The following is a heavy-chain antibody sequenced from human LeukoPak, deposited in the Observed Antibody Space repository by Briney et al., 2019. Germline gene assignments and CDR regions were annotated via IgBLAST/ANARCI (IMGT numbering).Heavy chain of an antibody. J-gene: IGHJ6*03. CDR3: AGTSYYYGSGSYFPGYYYYMDV. V-gene: IGHV4-34*01. Sequence: SETLSLTCTVSGGSISNYYWSWIRQPPGKGLEWIGEINHSGSTNYNPSLKSRVTISVDTSKNQFSLKLSSVTAADTAVYYCAGTSYYYGSGSYFPGYYYYMDVWGKGTTVTISS. D-gene: IGHD3-10*01. CDR1: GGSISNYY. CDR2: INHSGST.